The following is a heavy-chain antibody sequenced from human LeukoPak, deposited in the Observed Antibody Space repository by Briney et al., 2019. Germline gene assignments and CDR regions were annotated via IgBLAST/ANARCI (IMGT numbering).Heavy chain of an antibody. CDR1: GYTFTNNA. V-gene: IGHV1-3*01. J-gene: IGHJ4*02. D-gene: IGHD3-10*01. CDR3: TRDMYYGSGGVFDH. CDR2: INVGNGDT. Sequence: GASVKVSCKTSGYTFTNNAVHWVRQAPGQRLEFVGWINVGNGDTQYSQKFQGRVTITRDASASTANMELSSLRSEDTAVYYCTRDMYYGSGGVFDHWGQGTLVTVSS.